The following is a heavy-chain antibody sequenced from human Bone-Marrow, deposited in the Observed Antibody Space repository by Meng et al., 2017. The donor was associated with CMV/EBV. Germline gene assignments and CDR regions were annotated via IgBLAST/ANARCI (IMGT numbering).Heavy chain of an antibody. CDR3: ARSNFTYYYDSSGYYLFDY. D-gene: IGHD3-22*01. Sequence: SETLSLTCTVSGGSISSSSYYWGWIRQPPGKGLEWIGSIYYSGSTYYNPSLKSRVTISVDTSKNQLSLKLSSVTAADTAVYYCARSNFTYYYDSSGYYLFDYWGQGTLVTVSS. CDR1: GGSISSSSYY. J-gene: IGHJ4*02. V-gene: IGHV4-39*01. CDR2: IYYSGST.